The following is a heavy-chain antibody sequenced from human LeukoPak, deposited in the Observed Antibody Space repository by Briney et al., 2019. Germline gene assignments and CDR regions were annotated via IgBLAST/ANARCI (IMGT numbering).Heavy chain of an antibody. CDR3: AREFRRDAR. D-gene: IGHD2-2*01. CDR1: GYTFTSYD. V-gene: IGHV1-8*01. Sequence: ASVKVSCKASGYTFTSYDINWVRQATGQGLEWMGYMNANSGKTGYAQKFQDRVTMTWDTSISTAYMELSSLRSEDTAVYYCAREFRRDARWGQGTLVTVSS. CDR2: MNANSGKT. J-gene: IGHJ4*02.